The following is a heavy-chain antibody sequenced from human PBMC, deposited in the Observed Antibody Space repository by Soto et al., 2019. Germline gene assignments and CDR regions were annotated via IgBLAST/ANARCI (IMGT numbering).Heavy chain of an antibody. D-gene: IGHD1-26*01. V-gene: IGHV3-23*01. J-gene: IGHJ4*02. CDR3: AKDSRKWELPGPFDY. Sequence: PGGSLRLSCAASGFTFSSYAMSWVRQAPGKGLEWVSAISGSGGSTYYADSVRGRFTISRDNSKNTLYLQMNSLRAEDTAVYYCAKDSRKWELPGPFDYWGQGTLVTVS. CDR2: ISGSGGST. CDR1: GFTFSSYA.